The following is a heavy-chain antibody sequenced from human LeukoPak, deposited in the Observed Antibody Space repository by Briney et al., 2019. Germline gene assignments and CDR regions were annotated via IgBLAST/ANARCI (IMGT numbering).Heavy chain of an antibody. V-gene: IGHV3-48*01. CDR3: ATGFWGYCSRNSCPLDN. CDR1: GFTFSSYS. CDR2: IISTGSTT. Sequence: GGSLRLSCASSGFTFSSYSMNWVSQAPGKGREWISYIISTGSTTYYADSVKGRFTISRDNANNSLSLQMSSLRAEDTAVYYCATGFWGYCSRNSCPLDNWGQGTLVTVAS. D-gene: IGHD2-2*01. J-gene: IGHJ4*02.